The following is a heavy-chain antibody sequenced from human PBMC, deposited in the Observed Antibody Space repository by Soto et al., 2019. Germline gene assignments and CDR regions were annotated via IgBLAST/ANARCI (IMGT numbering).Heavy chain of an antibody. Sequence: QLQLQESGPGLVKPSETLSLTCTVSGGSISSSSYYWGWIRQPPGKGLEWIGSIYYSGSTYYNPSLKSRVTISVDTSKNQFALKLSSVTAADTAVYYCARPRGGAVATYGWFDPWGQGTLVTVSS. CDR3: ARPRGGAVATYGWFDP. J-gene: IGHJ5*02. D-gene: IGHD5-12*01. CDR2: IYYSGST. CDR1: GGSISSSSYY. V-gene: IGHV4-39*01.